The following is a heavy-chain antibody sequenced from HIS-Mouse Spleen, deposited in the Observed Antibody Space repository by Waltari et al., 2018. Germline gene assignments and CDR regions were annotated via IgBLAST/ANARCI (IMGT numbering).Heavy chain of an antibody. CDR3: ARDHGDSSSWYWYFDL. J-gene: IGHJ2*01. CDR2: IYSGGST. Sequence: EVQLVETGGGLIQPGGSLRLSWAASGFTVSSKYMSWVRQAPGKGLEWVSVIYSGGSTYYADSVKGRFTISRDNSKNTLYLQMNSLRAEDTAVYYCARDHGDSSSWYWYFDLWGRGTLVTVSS. V-gene: IGHV3-53*02. CDR1: GFTVSSKY. D-gene: IGHD6-13*01.